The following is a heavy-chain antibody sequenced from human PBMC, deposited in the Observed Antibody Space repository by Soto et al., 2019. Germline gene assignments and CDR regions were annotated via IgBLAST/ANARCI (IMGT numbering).Heavy chain of an antibody. CDR1: GGSFSGYY. CDR2: INHSGST. D-gene: IGHD4-17*01. CDR3: ARGNTVTTFDY. Sequence: SETLSLTCAVYGGSFSGYYWSWIRQPPGKGLEWIGEINHSGSTNHNPSLKSRVTISVDTSKNQFSLKLSSVTAADTAVYYCARGNTVTTFDYWGQGTLVTVSS. V-gene: IGHV4-34*01. J-gene: IGHJ4*02.